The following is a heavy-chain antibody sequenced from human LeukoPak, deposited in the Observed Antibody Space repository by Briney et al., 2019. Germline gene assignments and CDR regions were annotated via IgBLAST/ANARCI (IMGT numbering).Heavy chain of an antibody. Sequence: GGSLRLSCAASGFTFSDYYMSWIRQAPGKGLEWVSYISSSGSTIYYADSVKGRFTISRDNVKNSLYLQMNSLRAEDTAVYYCAAEDSSGYYEPVDYWGQGTLVTVSS. CDR2: ISSSGSTI. CDR1: GFTFSDYY. D-gene: IGHD3-22*01. J-gene: IGHJ4*02. CDR3: AAEDSSGYYEPVDY. V-gene: IGHV3-11*01.